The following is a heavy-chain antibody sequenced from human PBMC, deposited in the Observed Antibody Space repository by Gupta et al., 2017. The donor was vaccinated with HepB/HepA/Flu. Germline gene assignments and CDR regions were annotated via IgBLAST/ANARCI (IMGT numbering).Heavy chain of an antibody. V-gene: IGHV1-69*01. D-gene: IGHD3-22*01. J-gene: IGHJ4*02. CDR1: GGTFSSYA. Sequence: QVPLVQSGAEVKKPGSSVQVSFKASGGTFSSYAISWVPQAPGQGLEWMGGIIPIFGTANYAQKFQGRVTITADESTSTAYMELSSLRSEDTAVYYCARATYYYDSSGPAGFDYWGQGTLVTVSS. CDR3: ARATYYYDSSGPAGFDY. CDR2: IIPIFGTA.